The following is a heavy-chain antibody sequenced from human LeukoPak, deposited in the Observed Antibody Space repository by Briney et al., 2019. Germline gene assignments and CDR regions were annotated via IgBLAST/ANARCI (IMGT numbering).Heavy chain of an antibody. Sequence: PGRSLRLSCAASGFTFDEYAMHWVRQAPGKGLEWVAGISWSRYIIEYADLVRGRFTISRDNAKNSLYLQMNSLRAEDSAMFYCVRDHVGGSCVDCPLGDAFDTWGQGTMVTVSS. CDR1: GFTFDEYA. CDR2: ISWSRYII. V-gene: IGHV3-9*01. D-gene: IGHD2-15*01. CDR3: VRDHVGGSCVDCPLGDAFDT. J-gene: IGHJ3*02.